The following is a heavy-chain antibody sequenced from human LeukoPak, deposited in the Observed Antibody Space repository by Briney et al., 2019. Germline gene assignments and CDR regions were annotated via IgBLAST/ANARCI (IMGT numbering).Heavy chain of an antibody. V-gene: IGHV1-24*01. CDR3: ATEVTSIVPDY. J-gene: IGHJ4*02. Sequence: ASVKVSCKVSGHTLSELPMNWVRQAPGEGLEWMGGFDPENDERIYAQKFRGRVTMTEDTSTNTAYMELSSLRSDDTAVYYCATEVTSIVPDYWGQGTLVTVSS. CDR1: GHTLSELP. CDR2: FDPENDER. D-gene: IGHD2-21*02.